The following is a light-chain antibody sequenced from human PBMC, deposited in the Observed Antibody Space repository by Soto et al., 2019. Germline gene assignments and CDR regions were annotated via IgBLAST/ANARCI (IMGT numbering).Light chain of an antibody. CDR1: QSISSL. V-gene: IGKV1-5*03. Sequence: DIQMTQSPSTLSASIGDRVTITCRASQSISSLLAWYQQIPGKAPQLLFYKASSLESGVPSRCSGSGSGTDFALTITSLQAEDFATYYCQQYNSYWTFGQGTKVDIK. J-gene: IGKJ1*01. CDR3: QQYNSYWT. CDR2: KAS.